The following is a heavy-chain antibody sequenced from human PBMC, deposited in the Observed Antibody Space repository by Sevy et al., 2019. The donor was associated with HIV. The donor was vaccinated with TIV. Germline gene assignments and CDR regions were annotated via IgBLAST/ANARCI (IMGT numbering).Heavy chain of an antibody. J-gene: IGHJ4*02. Sequence: GGSLRLSCAASGFTFSSYAMSWVRQAPGKGLEWVSAISGSGGSTYYADSVKGRFTISRDNSKNTLYLQMNSLRAEDPAVYYCAQGPPYCGGDCYSFFDYWGQGTLVTVSS. CDR1: GFTFSSYA. CDR2: ISGSGGST. V-gene: IGHV3-23*01. D-gene: IGHD2-21*02. CDR3: AQGPPYCGGDCYSFFDY.